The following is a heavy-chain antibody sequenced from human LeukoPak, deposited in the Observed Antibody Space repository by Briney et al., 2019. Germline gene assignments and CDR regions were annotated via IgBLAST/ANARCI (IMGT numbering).Heavy chain of an antibody. D-gene: IGHD1-1*01. CDR3: SRQGYAYFSSRPFDF. CDR2: IYYSGST. CDR1: RGSISSSGYY. V-gene: IGHV4-39*01. Sequence: SETLSLTCTLSRGSISSSGYYWGWIRQPPGKGLEWIGSIYYSGSTYYNPSLKSRVTISVDTSKNQFSLKLSSVTAAGTAMYFFSRQGYAYFSSRPFDFWGQGTLVTLSS. J-gene: IGHJ4*02.